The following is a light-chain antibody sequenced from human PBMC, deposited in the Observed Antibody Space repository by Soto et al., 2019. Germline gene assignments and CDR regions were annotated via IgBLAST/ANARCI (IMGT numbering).Light chain of an antibody. Sequence: QSVLTQPPSASGPLGQSVTISCTGTRSDFGGYNYVSWYQQHPGKAPKLLIYEVSKRPSGVPDRFSGSKSGNTASLTVSGLQAEDAADYHCSSTYARSNVFVFGTGTKVTVL. CDR2: EVS. J-gene: IGLJ1*01. CDR1: RSDFGGYNY. CDR3: SSTYARSNVFV. V-gene: IGLV2-8*01.